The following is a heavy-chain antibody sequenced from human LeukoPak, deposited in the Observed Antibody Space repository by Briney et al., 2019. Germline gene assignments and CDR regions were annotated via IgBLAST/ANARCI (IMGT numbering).Heavy chain of an antibody. D-gene: IGHD3-10*01. CDR3: VKGSNGYGSGSYSDY. V-gene: IGHV3-21*01. CDR1: GFTFRNYN. J-gene: IGHJ4*02. CDR2: ISDNSNHV. Sequence: PGGSLRLSCAASGFTFRNYNMNWVRQAPGKGLEWVSSISDNSNHVYYADSVKGRFTISRDNAKNSLYLQMSSLRAEDTAVYYCVKGSNGYGSGSYSDYWGQGTLVTVSS.